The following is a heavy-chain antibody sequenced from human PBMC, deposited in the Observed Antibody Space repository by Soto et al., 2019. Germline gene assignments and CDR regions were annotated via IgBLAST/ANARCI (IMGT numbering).Heavy chain of an antibody. Sequence: QVQLVESGGGVVQPGRSLRLSCAASGFTLSSYAMHWVRQAPGKGLEWVAVISYDGSNKYYADSVKGRFTISRDNSKNQLYLQMNSLRAEDTAVYYCARVRGLQVGAYFDYWGQGTLVTVSS. D-gene: IGHD1-26*01. CDR1: GFTLSSYA. CDR2: ISYDGSNK. V-gene: IGHV3-30-3*01. J-gene: IGHJ4*02. CDR3: ARVRGLQVGAYFDY.